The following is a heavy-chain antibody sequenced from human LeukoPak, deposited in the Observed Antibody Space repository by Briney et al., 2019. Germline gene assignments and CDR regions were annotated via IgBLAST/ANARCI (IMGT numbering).Heavy chain of an antibody. CDR1: GFTVSSNH. J-gene: IGHJ6*02. Sequence: GGSLRLSCAASGFTVSSNHMSWVRQAPGKGLEWVSVIYSGGTTYYADSVKGRFTISRDNSKNTLYLQMNSLRAEDTAVYYCARDPGSGSYYYYYGMDVWGQGTTVTVSS. CDR3: ARDPGSGSYYYYYGMDV. CDR2: IYSGGTT. V-gene: IGHV3-66*01. D-gene: IGHD3-10*01.